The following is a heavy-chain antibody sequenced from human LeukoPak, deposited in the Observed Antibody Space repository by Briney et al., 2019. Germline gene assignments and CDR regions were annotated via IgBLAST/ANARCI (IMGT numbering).Heavy chain of an antibody. CDR2: IWYDGSNK. J-gene: IGHJ3*02. CDR1: GFTFSRYW. V-gene: IGHV3-33*07. CDR3: ARDLAIDI. Sequence: GGSLRLSCVGSGFTFSRYWLNWVRQAPGKGLEWVAVIWYDGSNKYYADSVKGRFTISRDNSKNTLYLQMNSLRAEDTAVYYCARDLAIDIWGQGTMVTVSS.